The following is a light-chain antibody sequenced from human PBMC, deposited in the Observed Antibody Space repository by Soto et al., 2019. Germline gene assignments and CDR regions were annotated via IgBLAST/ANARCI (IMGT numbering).Light chain of an antibody. Sequence: IVLTQSPATLSLSAGERPTLSRRASQSVSSFLAWYQQKPGQAPRRLIYDASNRATGIPARFSGSGSGTDFTLTISSLEPEDFAVYYCQQRSDWPLTFGGGAKVDIK. CDR1: QSVSSF. CDR3: QQRSDWPLT. J-gene: IGKJ4*01. CDR2: DAS. V-gene: IGKV3-11*01.